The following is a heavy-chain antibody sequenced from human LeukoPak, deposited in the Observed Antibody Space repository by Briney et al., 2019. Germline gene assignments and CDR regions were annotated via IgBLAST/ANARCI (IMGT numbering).Heavy chain of an antibody. D-gene: IGHD4-17*01. J-gene: IGHJ4*02. V-gene: IGHV3-23*01. CDR1: GFTFSTYA. CDR2: ISGSGDST. CDR3: AKDKTAPTVTTMDY. Sequence: PGGSLRLSCAASGFTFSTYAMSWVRQAPGKGLEWVSAISGSGDSTYYADSVKGRFTISRDNSKNTLYLQMNSLRAEDTAVYYCAKDKTAPTVTTMDYWGQGTLVTVSS.